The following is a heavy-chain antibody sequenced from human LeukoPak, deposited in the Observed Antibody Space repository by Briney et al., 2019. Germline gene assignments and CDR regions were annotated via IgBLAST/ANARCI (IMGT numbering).Heavy chain of an antibody. V-gene: IGHV5-51*01. D-gene: IGHD3-10*01. CDR3: ARHGRGSRSPNAFDF. J-gene: IGHJ3*01. Sequence: GESLKISCKGSGYSFTDYWIGWVRQMPGKGLQWMAIIYPDDSDIRYSPSFQGQVTISADKSVITAYLQWSSLKASDTAMYYCARHGRGSRSPNAFDFWGQGTMVTVSS. CDR2: IYPDDSDI. CDR1: GYSFTDYW.